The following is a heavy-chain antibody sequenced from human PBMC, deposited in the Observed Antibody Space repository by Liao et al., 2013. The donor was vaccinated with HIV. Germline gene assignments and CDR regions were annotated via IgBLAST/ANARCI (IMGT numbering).Heavy chain of an antibody. CDR2: IYYSGST. CDR3: ARDRMATIRTLDL. Sequence: QTQLQESGPGLVKPSETLSLTCSVSGGSISSYYWSWIRQPPGKGLEWIGYIYYSGSTNYNPSLKSRVTMSLDTTKNKFSLNLTSMTAADTAVYFCARDRMATIRTLDLWGRGTMVIVSS. V-gene: IGHV4-59*01. CDR1: GGSISSYY. D-gene: IGHD5-24*01. J-gene: IGHJ3*01.